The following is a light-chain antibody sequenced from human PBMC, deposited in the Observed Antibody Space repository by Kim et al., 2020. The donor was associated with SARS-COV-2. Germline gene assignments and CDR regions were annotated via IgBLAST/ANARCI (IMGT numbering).Light chain of an antibody. V-gene: IGLV3-1*01. CDR3: QAWDSRTVI. CDR2: EDT. Sequence: SYELTQLPSVSVSPGQTANITCSGNKLGDKYACWYQQKPGQSPVLVIYEDTKRPSGISERISGSNSGDTATLTIRGTQTMDEGDYYCQAWDSRTVIFGGGTKLTVL. J-gene: IGLJ2*01. CDR1: KLGDKY.